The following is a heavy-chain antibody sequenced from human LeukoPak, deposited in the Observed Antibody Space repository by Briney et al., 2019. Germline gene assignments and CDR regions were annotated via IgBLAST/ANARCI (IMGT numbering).Heavy chain of an antibody. D-gene: IGHD3-3*01. V-gene: IGHV4-30-2*01. CDR2: IYHSGST. J-gene: IGHJ5*02. CDR1: GGSISSGGYS. Sequence: PSETLSLTCAVSGGSISSGGYSWSWIRQPPGKGLEWIGYIYHSGSTYYNPSLKSRVTISVDRSKNQFSLKLSSVTAADTAVYYCARVDYDFWSGPPGWFDPWGQGTLVTVSS. CDR3: ARVDYDFWSGPPGWFDP.